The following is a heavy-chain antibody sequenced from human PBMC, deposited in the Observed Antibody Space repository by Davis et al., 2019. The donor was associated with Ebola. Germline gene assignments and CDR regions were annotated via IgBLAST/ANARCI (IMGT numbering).Heavy chain of an antibody. CDR3: ARDRVGTVTTSYGMDV. J-gene: IGHJ6*02. CDR2: INHSGST. Sequence: MPSETLSLTCAVYGGSFSGYYWSWIRQPPGKGLEWIGEINHSGSTNYNPSLKSRVTISVDTSNNQFSLKLSSVTAADTAVYYCARDRVGTVTTSYGMDVWGQGTTVTVSS. V-gene: IGHV4-34*01. CDR1: GGSFSGYY. D-gene: IGHD4-17*01.